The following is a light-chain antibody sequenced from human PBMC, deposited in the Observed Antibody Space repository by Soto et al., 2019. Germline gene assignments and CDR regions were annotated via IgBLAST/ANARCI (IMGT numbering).Light chain of an antibody. CDR1: QSVSSN. J-gene: IGKJ5*01. Sequence: EIVMTQSPATLSVSPGERATLSCRASQSVSSNLAWYQQKPGQAPRLLIYGASTRATGIPARFSGSGSGTEFTLTISSLQSGDFAVYYCQEYHNWSPITFGQGTRLEI. CDR3: QEYHNWSPIT. V-gene: IGKV3-15*01. CDR2: GAS.